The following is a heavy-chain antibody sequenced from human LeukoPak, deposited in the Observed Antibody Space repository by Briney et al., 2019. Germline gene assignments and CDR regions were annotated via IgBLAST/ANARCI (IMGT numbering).Heavy chain of an antibody. CDR3: ARWLQLRGYYYYMDV. V-gene: IGHV3-48*04. Sequence: PGGSLRLSCAASGFTFSSYSMNWVRQAPGKGLEWVSYISSSSSTIYYADSVKGRFTISRDNAKNSLYLQMNSLRAEDTALYHCARWLQLRGYYYYMDVWGKGITVTVSS. J-gene: IGHJ6*03. D-gene: IGHD5-24*01. CDR2: ISSSSSTI. CDR1: GFTFSSYS.